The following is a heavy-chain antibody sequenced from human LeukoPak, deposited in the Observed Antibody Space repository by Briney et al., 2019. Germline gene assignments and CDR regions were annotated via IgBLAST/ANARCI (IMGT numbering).Heavy chain of an antibody. J-gene: IGHJ4*02. CDR3: ARAAAGRSGVYFDY. V-gene: IGHV3-7*01. D-gene: IGHD6-13*01. CDR2: IKQDGSEK. CDR1: GFTFSSNW. Sequence: PGGSLRLSCAASGFTFSSNWMSWVRQAPGKGMERVANIKQDGSEKYYVDSVKRRFIISRDNAKNSLYLQMNSLRAEDTAVYYCARAAAGRSGVYFDYWGQGTLVTVSS.